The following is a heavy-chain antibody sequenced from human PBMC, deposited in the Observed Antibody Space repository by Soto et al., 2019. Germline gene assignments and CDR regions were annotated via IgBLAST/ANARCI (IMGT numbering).Heavy chain of an antibody. CDR1: GGAISEYY. D-gene: IGHD6-6*01. V-gene: IGHV4-59*01. CDR2: IFYSGST. J-gene: IGHJ4*02. Sequence: PSETLSLTCTLSGGAISEYYWSWIRQSPEKGLEWIGYIFYSGSTNYNPSLRSRVTISVDTSKNQFSLRLKSVTAADTAVYYCAREGSSSSEFDYWGQGTLVTAPQ. CDR3: AREGSSSSEFDY.